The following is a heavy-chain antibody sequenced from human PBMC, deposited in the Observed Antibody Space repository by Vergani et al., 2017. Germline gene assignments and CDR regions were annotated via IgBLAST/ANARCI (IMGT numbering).Heavy chain of an antibody. CDR1: GYTLTELS. CDR2: FDPEDGET. J-gene: IGHJ4*02. D-gene: IGHD3-10*01. CDR3: ATALLTMVRGVSQSPGYYFDY. Sequence: QVQLVQSGAEVKKPGASVKVSCKVSGYTLTELSMHWVRQAPGKGLEWMGGFDPEDGETIYAQKFQGRVTMTEDTSTDTAYMELSSLRSEDTAVYYCATALLTMVRGVSQSPGYYFDYWGQGTLVTVSS. V-gene: IGHV1-24*01.